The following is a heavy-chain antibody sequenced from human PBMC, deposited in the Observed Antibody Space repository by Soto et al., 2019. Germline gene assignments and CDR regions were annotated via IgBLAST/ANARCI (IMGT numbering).Heavy chain of an antibody. D-gene: IGHD3-3*01. CDR3: ARVLERGSYGMDA. J-gene: IGHJ6*02. CDR1: GFTFKTYE. Sequence: GGSLRLSCAASGFTFKTYEMSWVRQAPGKGLEWISYITSTGYTRVYADSVKGRLTISRDNANNSLYLQMNSLRVEDTAVYYCARVLERGSYGMDAWGQGTTVTVSS. CDR2: ITSTGYTR. V-gene: IGHV3-48*03.